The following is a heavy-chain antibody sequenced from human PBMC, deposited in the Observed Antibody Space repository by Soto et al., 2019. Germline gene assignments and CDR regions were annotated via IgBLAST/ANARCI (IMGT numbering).Heavy chain of an antibody. CDR1: GDSISTVDYF. D-gene: IGHD2-15*01. CDR3: ARGRYCLTGRCFPNWFDS. Sequence: SETLSLTCSVSGDSISTVDYFWAWIRQPPGQALEYIGYIYKSATTYYNPSFESRVAISLDTSKSQFSLNVTSVTAADTAVYFCARGRYCLTGRCFPNWFDSWGQGTLVTVS. CDR2: IYKSATT. J-gene: IGHJ5*01. V-gene: IGHV4-30-4*01.